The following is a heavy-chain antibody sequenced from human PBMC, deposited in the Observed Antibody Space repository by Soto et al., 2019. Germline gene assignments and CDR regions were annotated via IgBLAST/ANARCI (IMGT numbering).Heavy chain of an antibody. Sequence: ASVKVSCKASGYTFTSYAMHWVRQAPGQRLEWMGWINAGNGNTKYSQKFQGRVTITRDTSASTAYMELSSLRSEDTAVYYCARDHHTQWLGYYYYYGMDVWGQGTTVTVSS. V-gene: IGHV1-3*01. CDR2: INAGNGNT. J-gene: IGHJ6*02. CDR3: ARDHHTQWLGYYYYYGMDV. CDR1: GYTFTSYA. D-gene: IGHD6-19*01.